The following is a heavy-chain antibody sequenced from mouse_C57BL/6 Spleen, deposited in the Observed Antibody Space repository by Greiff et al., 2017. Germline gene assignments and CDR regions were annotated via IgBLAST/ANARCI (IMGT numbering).Heavy chain of an antibody. CDR1: GYSFTSYY. Sequence: VQLQESGPELVKPGASVKISCKASGYSFTSYYIHWVKQRPGQGLEWIGWINPGSGNTKYNEKFKGKATLTADISSSTAYMQLSHLTSEDSAVYYCARGGITTVVTDYWGQGTTLTVSS. CDR3: ARGGITTVVTDY. J-gene: IGHJ2*01. CDR2: INPGSGNT. D-gene: IGHD1-1*01. V-gene: IGHV1-66*01.